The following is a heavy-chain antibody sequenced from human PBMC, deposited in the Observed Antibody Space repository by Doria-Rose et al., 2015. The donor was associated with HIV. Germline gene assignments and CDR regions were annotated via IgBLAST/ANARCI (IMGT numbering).Heavy chain of an antibody. CDR2: ISNNGGTT. J-gene: IGHJ6*03. Sequence: RLSCSASGFTFSSYAMYWVRQAPGKGLQFVSGISNNGGTTYYADSVKGRFTISRDNSKNTLFLQTSSLRAADTAMYYCVGSMAMYYCFMDVWGKGTTVTVSS. D-gene: IGHD3-10*01. CDR1: GFTFSSYA. V-gene: IGHV3-64D*06. CDR3: VGSMAMYYCFMDV.